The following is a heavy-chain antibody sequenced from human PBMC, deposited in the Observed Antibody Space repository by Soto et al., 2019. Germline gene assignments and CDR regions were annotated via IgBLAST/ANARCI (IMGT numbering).Heavy chain of an antibody. CDR1: GFTFSSYW. CDR2: IKQDGSEK. Sequence: GGSLRLSCAASGFTFSSYWMSWVRQAPGKGLEWVANIKQDGSEKYYVDSVKGRFTISRDNAKNSLYLQMNSLRAEDTAVYYCAREGRGGGIVVVPAAPRAYWYDPWGQGTLVTVSS. J-gene: IGHJ5*02. CDR3: AREGRGGGIVVVPAAPRAYWYDP. V-gene: IGHV3-7*01. D-gene: IGHD2-2*01.